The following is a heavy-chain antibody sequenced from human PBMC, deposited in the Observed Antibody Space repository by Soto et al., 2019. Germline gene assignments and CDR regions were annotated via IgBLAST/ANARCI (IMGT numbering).Heavy chain of an antibody. CDR2: MSYDGSNK. D-gene: IGHD6-13*01. J-gene: IGHJ4*02. V-gene: IGHV3-30-3*01. CDR3: ARDQTGITTAGGGRIDY. CDR1: GFTFSIYA. Sequence: QVQLVESGGGVVQPGRSLRLSCAASGFTFSIYAMHWVRQTPGTGLECVAIMSYDGSNKYYADSVKGRFTISRDNSKNTLYLQMNSLRAEDTDVYYCARDQTGITTAGGGRIDYWGQGTLVTISS.